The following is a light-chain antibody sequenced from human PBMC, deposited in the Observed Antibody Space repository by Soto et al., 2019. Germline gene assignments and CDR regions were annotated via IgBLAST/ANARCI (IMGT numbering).Light chain of an antibody. J-gene: IGLJ2*01. V-gene: IGLV2-14*01. Sequence: QSALTQPASVSASPGQSISISCSGTSNDVGAFEYVSWYQQHPGKAPKLMIFEIFNRPSGISNRFSGSKSGNTASLTISGLQAEDEADYYCSSYTSISTKVFGGGTKLTVL. CDR2: EIF. CDR3: SSYTSISTKV. CDR1: SNDVGAFEY.